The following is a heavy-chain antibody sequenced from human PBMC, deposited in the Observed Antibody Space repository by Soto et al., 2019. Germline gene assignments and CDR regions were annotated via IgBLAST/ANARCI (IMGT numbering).Heavy chain of an antibody. Sequence: QVQLVESGGGVVQPGRSLRLSCAASGFTFSSYAMHWVRQAPGKVLEWVAVISYDGSNKYYADSVKGRFTISRDNSKNPLYLQMNSLRAEDTAVYYGERVYGCKVAKGVNFQHWGQGTLVTVSS. CDR1: GFTFSSYA. D-gene: IGHD4-17*01. CDR2: ISYDGSNK. V-gene: IGHV3-30-3*01. J-gene: IGHJ1*01. CDR3: ERVYGCKVAKGVNFQH.